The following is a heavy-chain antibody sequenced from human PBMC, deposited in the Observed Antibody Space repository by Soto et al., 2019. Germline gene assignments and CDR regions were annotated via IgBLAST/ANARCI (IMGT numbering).Heavy chain of an antibody. CDR1: GGTFSRHA. D-gene: IGHD3-22*01. Sequence: QVQLVQSGAEVRKPGSSVKVSCKASGGTFSRHAISWVRQAPGQGLEWMGGIIPIFGTANHAQKFQGRVTIMADESTSTVYLELSSLSSEDTAMYYCARGWGYDSNDYYYAYWGQGTLVIVSS. CDR2: IIPIFGTA. J-gene: IGHJ4*02. V-gene: IGHV1-69*01. CDR3: ARGWGYDSNDYYYAY.